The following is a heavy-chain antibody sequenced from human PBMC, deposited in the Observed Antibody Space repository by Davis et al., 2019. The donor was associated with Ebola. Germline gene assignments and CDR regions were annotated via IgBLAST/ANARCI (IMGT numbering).Heavy chain of an antibody. CDR1: VITFSSYA. CDR3: AKSGLSFGVVKYHYGMDV. D-gene: IGHD3-3*01. J-gene: IGHJ6*04. Sequence: GGSLRLSCTDSVITFSSYAMTWVRQAPGKGLEWVAVISYDGSNKYYADSVKGRFTISRDNSKKTLYLQMNSLRAEDTAVYYCAKSGLSFGVVKYHYGMDVWGKGTTVTVSS. V-gene: IGHV3-30*18. CDR2: ISYDGSNK.